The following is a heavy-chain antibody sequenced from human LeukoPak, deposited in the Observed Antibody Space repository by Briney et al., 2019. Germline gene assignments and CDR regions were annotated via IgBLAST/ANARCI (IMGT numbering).Heavy chain of an antibody. J-gene: IGHJ5*02. CDR1: GFTFSSYA. CDR2: ISGSGGST. V-gene: IGHV3-23*01. Sequence: GGTLRLSCAASGFTFSSYAMSWVRQAPGKGLEWVSAISGSGGSTYYADSVKGRFTISRDNSKNTLYLQMNSLRAEDTAVYYCANRAVWSGYYDWFDPWGQGTLVTVSS. D-gene: IGHD3-3*01. CDR3: ANRAVWSGYYDWFDP.